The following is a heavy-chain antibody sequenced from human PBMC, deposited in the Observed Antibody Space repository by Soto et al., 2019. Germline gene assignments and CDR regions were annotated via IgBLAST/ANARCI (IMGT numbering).Heavy chain of an antibody. CDR1: GFTFSTYS. CDR3: ARDNGLAGSFDP. V-gene: IGHV3-48*02. Sequence: LRLSCAASGFTFSTYSMNWVRQAPGKGLEWVSYISYTSSTIYYADSVKGRFTISRDNAKNSLFLQMHSLRDEDTAVYYCARDNGLAGSFDPWGQGTLVTVSS. CDR2: ISYTSSTI. D-gene: IGHD2-21*01. J-gene: IGHJ5*02.